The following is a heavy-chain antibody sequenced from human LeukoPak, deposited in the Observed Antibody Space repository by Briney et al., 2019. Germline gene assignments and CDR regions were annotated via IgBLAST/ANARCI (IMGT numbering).Heavy chain of an antibody. CDR1: GGSFSGNN. CDR3: ARDHVRFIRRRNNVFDI. D-gene: IGHD1-14*01. V-gene: IGHV4-34*01. Sequence: SETLSLTCAVYGGSFSGNNWNWIRQPPGKGLEWIGSMYYSGNIYYNPSLKSRVTISVDTSKNQLSLKLSSVTAADTAVYYCARDHVRFIRRRNNVFDIWGQGTMVTVSS. CDR2: MYYSGNI. J-gene: IGHJ3*02.